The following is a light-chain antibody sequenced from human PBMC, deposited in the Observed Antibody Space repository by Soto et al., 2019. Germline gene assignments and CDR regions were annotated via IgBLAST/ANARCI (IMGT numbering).Light chain of an antibody. Sequence: EIVLTQSPATLSVSPGESATLSCRVSQSVSRHLAWYQQKPGQAPRVLIYNASTRATGIPATFSGSGSGTEFTLTISSLQSEDFAVYYCLQYSDWPPRYTFGQGTKLEIK. J-gene: IGKJ2*01. CDR2: NAS. V-gene: IGKV3-15*01. CDR1: QSVSRH. CDR3: LQYSDWPPRYT.